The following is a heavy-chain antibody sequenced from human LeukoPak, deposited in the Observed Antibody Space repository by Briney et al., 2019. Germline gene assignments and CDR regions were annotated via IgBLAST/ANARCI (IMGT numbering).Heavy chain of an antibody. V-gene: IGHV5-51*01. CDR2: IWPGDSDT. CDR1: GYTFTKYW. D-gene: IGHD2-21*02. J-gene: IGHJ5*02. Sequence: GESLKISCKGSGYTFTKYWIGWVRQVPGKGLEWMGIIWPGDSDTKYSPSFQGQVTISVDKSISTTYLQWSSLKASDTAIYYCARHPEPAQDGDYWFDPWGQGTLVTVSS. CDR3: ARHPEPAQDGDYWFDP.